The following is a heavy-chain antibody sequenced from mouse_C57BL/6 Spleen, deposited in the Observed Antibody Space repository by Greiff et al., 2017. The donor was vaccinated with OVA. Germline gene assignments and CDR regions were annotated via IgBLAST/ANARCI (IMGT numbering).Heavy chain of an antibody. J-gene: IGHJ2*01. CDR3: ARSGITTVVAGSYFDY. D-gene: IGHD1-1*01. CDR2: IYPGDGDT. Sequence: QVQLQQSGPELVKPGASVKISCKASGYAFSSSWMNWVKQRPGKGLEWIGRIYPGDGDTNYNGKFKGKATLTADKSSSTAYMQLSSLTSEDSAVYFCARSGITTVVAGSYFDYWGQGTTLTVSS. CDR1: GYAFSSSW. V-gene: IGHV1-82*01.